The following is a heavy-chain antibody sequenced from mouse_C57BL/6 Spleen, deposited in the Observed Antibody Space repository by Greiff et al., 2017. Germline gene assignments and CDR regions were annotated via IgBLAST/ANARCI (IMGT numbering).Heavy chain of an antibody. CDR2: INPNYGTT. Sequence: EVQLQQSGPELVKPGASVKISCKASGYSFTDYNMNWVKQSNGKSLEWIGVINPNYGTTSYNQQFKGKATLTVDQSSSTAYMQLNSLTSEYSAVYFCARSPIYDGYPFFDYWGQGTTLTVSS. V-gene: IGHV1-39*01. CDR1: GYSFTDYN. CDR3: ARSPIYDGYPFFDY. J-gene: IGHJ2*01. D-gene: IGHD2-3*01.